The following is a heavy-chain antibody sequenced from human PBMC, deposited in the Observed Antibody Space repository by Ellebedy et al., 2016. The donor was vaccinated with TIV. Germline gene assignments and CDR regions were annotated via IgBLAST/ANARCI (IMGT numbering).Heavy chain of an antibody. J-gene: IGHJ4*02. D-gene: IGHD3-22*01. Sequence: GESLKISCKGSGYSFTKHWIGWVRQMPGKGLEWMGIIYPGDSDTRYSPSFQGQVAISVDKSISTAYLQWTSLKASDIAMYYCARVSDYFDSNGSYFDYWGQGTLVTVSS. CDR2: IYPGDSDT. CDR1: GYSFTKHW. CDR3: ARVSDYFDSNGSYFDY. V-gene: IGHV5-51*01.